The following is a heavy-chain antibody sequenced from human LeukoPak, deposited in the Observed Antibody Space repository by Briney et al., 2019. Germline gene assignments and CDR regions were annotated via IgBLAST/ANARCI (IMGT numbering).Heavy chain of an antibody. Sequence: GGSLRLSCVVSGFTFSNYAMSWVRQAPGKGLEWVSAMSGGGGSTNYADSVKGRFTISRDNFKNSLYLQMNSLRAEDTAVYYCAKDRGVNFDSYFDYWGQGTLGNGSS. J-gene: IGHJ4*01. CDR2: MSGGGGST. D-gene: IGHD3-9*01. V-gene: IGHV3-23*01. CDR3: AKDRGVNFDSYFDY. CDR1: GFTFSNYA.